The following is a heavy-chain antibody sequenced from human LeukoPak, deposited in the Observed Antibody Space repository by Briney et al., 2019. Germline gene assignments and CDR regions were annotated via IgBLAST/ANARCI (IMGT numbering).Heavy chain of an antibody. V-gene: IGHV3-33*01. CDR3: ARDSSHWFDY. J-gene: IGHJ4*02. Sequence: AGSLRLSCAASAFPFNTYGMHWVRQTPGKGLEWVAVIWFDGTNKYYADSVKGRFTISRDNSKNTLYLEMNSLRVEDTAVYYCARDSSHWFDYWGQGTLVTVSS. CDR1: AFPFNTYG. D-gene: IGHD6-13*01. CDR2: IWFDGTNK.